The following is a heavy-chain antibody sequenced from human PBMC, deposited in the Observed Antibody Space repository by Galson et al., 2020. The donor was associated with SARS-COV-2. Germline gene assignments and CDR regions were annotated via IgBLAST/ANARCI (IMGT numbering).Heavy chain of an antibody. D-gene: IGHD5-12*01. CDR2: IKHDESEE. CDR3: ARDPAIPGNSGYDWLDY. V-gene: IGHV3-7*03. CDR1: GFMFNRYW. Sequence: GGSLRLSCSASGFMFNRYWMSWVRQAPGKGLEWVATIKHDESEEFYVDSVKGRFTIFRDNTKESLYLHMSSLRVEDTAIDYCARDPAIPGNSGYDWLDYWGQGALVTVSS. J-gene: IGHJ4*02.